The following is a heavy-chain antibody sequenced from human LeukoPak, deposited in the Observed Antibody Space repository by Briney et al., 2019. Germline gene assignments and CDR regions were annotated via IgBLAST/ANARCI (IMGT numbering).Heavy chain of an antibody. CDR2: IWYDGSNK. V-gene: IGHV3-33*01. CDR3: ARDLLKYSSGWYLNY. J-gene: IGHJ4*02. CDR1: GFTFSSYG. Sequence: GGSLRLSCAASGFTFSSYGMHWVRQAPGKGLEWVAVIWYDGSNKYYADSVKGRFTISRDNSKNTLYLQMNSLRAEGTAVYYCARDLLKYSSGWYLNYWGQGTLVTVSS. D-gene: IGHD6-19*01.